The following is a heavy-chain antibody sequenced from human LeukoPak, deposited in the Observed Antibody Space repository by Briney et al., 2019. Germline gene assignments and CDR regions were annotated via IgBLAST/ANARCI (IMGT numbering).Heavy chain of an antibody. D-gene: IGHD1-26*01. CDR1: GFTFSSYG. CDR3: AKGPLVGAPFDY. V-gene: IGHV3-30*18. Sequence: GGSLRHSCAASGFTFSSYGMHWVRQAPGKGLEWVAVISYDGSNKYYADSVKGRFTISRDNSKNTLYLQMNSLRAEDTAVYYCAKGPLVGAPFDYWGQGTLVTVSS. J-gene: IGHJ4*02. CDR2: ISYDGSNK.